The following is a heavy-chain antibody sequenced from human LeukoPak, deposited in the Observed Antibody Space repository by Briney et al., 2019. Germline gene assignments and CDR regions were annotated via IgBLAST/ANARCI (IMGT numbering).Heavy chain of an antibody. CDR3: AREYSSSSGRAFDI. CDR2: ISSSSSTM. Sequence: GGSLRLSCAASRFTFSSYSMNWVRQAPGKGLEWVSYISSSSSTMYYTDSVKGRFTISRDNTKNSLYLQMNSLRAEDTAVYYCAREYSSSSGRAFDIWGQGTMVTISS. J-gene: IGHJ3*02. V-gene: IGHV3-48*04. CDR1: RFTFSSYS. D-gene: IGHD6-6*01.